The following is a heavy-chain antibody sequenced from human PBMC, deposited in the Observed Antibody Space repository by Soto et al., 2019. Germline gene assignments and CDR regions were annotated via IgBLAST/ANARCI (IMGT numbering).Heavy chain of an antibody. CDR2: ISAYNGNT. CDR1: GYTFTSYG. CDR3: ARDSVPVWYGYFPPAKFDY. J-gene: IGHJ4*02. V-gene: IGHV1-18*01. D-gene: IGHD3-10*01. Sequence: QVQLVQSGAEVKKPGASVKVSCKASGYTFTSYGISWVRQAPGQGLEWMGWISAYNGNTNYAQKLQVRVIMTTDTSTSTAYMELRSLRSDDTAVYYCARDSVPVWYGYFPPAKFDYWGQGTQVTVSS.